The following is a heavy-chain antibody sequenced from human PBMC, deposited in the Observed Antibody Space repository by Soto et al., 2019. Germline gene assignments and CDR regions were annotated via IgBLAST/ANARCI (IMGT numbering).Heavy chain of an antibody. Sequence: QVQLVQSGAEVKKPGSSVKVSCKASGGTFSSYSINWVRQAPGQGLEWMGEIIPIFGTENYAQKFQGRVTMTADESTSTAYMELSRLRSEDTAVYYCARDGGRHSGGIDYWGQGTLVTVAS. V-gene: IGHV1-69*01. CDR3: ARDGGRHSGGIDY. CDR1: GGTFSSYS. CDR2: IIPIFGTE. D-gene: IGHD1-26*01. J-gene: IGHJ4*02.